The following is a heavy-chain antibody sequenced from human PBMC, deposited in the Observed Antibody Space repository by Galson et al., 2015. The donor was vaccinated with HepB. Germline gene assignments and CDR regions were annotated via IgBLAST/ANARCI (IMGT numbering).Heavy chain of an antibody. V-gene: IGHV1-2*04. J-gene: IGHJ6*02. Sequence: SVKVSCKASGCTFTGYYMHWVRQAPGQGLEWMGWINPNSGGTNYAQKFQGWVTMTRDTSISTAYMELSRLRSDDTAVYYCAREPYSSGWYGEGTNYGMDVWGQGTTVTVSS. CDR3: AREPYSSGWYGEGTNYGMDV. CDR1: GCTFTGYY. CDR2: INPNSGGT. D-gene: IGHD6-19*01.